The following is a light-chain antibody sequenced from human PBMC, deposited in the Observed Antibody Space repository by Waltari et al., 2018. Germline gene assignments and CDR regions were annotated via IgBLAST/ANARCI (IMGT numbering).Light chain of an antibody. Sequence: DIVMTQTPLSLPVTPGEPASISCRSSQSLLHSNGNTYLYWYLQKPGQPPRLLIYRVSNRFSGVPDRFSGSGSGTDFTLKISRVEAEDVGVYFCMQALQSPYSFGQGTKVDIK. CDR1: QSLLHSNGNTY. J-gene: IGKJ2*03. CDR3: MQALQSPYS. CDR2: RVS. V-gene: IGKV2D-29*01.